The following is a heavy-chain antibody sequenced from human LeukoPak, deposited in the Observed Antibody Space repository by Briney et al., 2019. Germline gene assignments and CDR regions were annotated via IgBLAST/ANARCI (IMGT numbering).Heavy chain of an antibody. D-gene: IGHD5-18*01. J-gene: IGHJ4*02. CDR2: ISAYNGNT. CDR3: ARSSYGVELGDY. CDR1: GGTFSSYG. Sequence: ASVKVSCKASGGTFSSYGISWVRQAPGQGLEWMGWISAYNGNTNYAQKLQGRVTMTTDTSTSTAYMELRSLRSDDTAVYYCARSSYGVELGDYWGQGTLVTVSS. V-gene: IGHV1-18*01.